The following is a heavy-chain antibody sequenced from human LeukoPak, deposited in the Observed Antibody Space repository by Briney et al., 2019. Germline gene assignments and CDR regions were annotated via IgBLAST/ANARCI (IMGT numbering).Heavy chain of an antibody. V-gene: IGHV3-48*03. CDR2: ISSRSSTN. CDR1: GFTFSDYE. CDR3: AREMKDSSGSFLAH. J-gene: IGHJ4*02. Sequence: GGSLRLSCAVSGFTFSDYEMNWVRQAPGKGLEWVSYISSRSSTNYYADSVRGRFTVSRDNAKSSLYLQMNSLRAEDTALYYCAREMKDSSGSFLAHWGQGTLVTVSS. D-gene: IGHD3-22*01.